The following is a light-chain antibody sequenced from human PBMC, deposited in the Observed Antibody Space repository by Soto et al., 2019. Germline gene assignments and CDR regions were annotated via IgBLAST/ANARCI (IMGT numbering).Light chain of an antibody. J-gene: IGKJ4*01. Sequence: EIVLTQSPGTLSLSPGERATLSCRASQSVSSSYLAWYQQKPGQAPRLLIYGASSRATGIPDRFSGSGSVTDFTLTISRLEPEDFAVYYCQQYGSSLFGGGTKVDIK. V-gene: IGKV3-20*01. CDR1: QSVSSSY. CDR3: QQYGSSL. CDR2: GAS.